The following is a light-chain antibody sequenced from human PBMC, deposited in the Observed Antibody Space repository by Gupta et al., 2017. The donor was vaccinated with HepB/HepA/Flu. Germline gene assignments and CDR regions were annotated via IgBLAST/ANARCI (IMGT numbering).Light chain of an antibody. Sequence: EIVMSLSPPTLPVSPGERATLPCRASLSVSSNLAWYQQKPGQAPRLLIYGASTRATGIPARFSGSGSGTEFTLTISSLQSEDFAVYYCQQYNNWPPWTFGQGTKVEIK. V-gene: IGKV3-15*01. CDR1: LSVSSN. CDR3: QQYNNWPPWT. J-gene: IGKJ1*01. CDR2: GAS.